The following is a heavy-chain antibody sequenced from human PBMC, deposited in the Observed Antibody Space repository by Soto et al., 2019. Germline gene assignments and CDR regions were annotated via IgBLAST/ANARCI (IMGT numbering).Heavy chain of an antibody. CDR3: AMDPGAGYN. D-gene: IGHD3-16*02. CDR2: ILSDSSSM. V-gene: IGHV3-21*01. J-gene: IGHJ4*02. Sequence: EVRLVESGGGLVKPGGSLRLSCAASGFTFNTHTMNWVRQAPGKGLEWVSSILSDSSSMFYADSLKGRFTISRDNAKNSLYLQRNSLRVEDTAVYYCAMDPGAGYNWGQGTLVTVSS. CDR1: GFTFNTHT.